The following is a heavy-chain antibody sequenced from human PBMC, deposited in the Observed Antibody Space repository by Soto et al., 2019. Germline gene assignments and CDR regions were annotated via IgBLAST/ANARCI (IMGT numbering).Heavy chain of an antibody. CDR3: ARVWYYYDSSGYYYSFDY. V-gene: IGHV4-30-4*01. CDR2: IYYSGST. D-gene: IGHD3-22*01. J-gene: IGHJ4*02. CDR1: GGSITSGDYY. Sequence: SETLPLTCTVSGGSITSGDYYWSWIRQPPGKGLEWIGYIYYSGSTYYNPSLKSRVTISVDTSKNQFSLKLSSVTAADTAVYYCARVWYYYDSSGYYYSFDYWGQGTLVTVSS.